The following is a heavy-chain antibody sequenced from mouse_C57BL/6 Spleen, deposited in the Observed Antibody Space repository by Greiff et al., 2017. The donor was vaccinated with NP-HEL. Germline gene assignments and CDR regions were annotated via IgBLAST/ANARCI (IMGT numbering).Heavy chain of an antibody. CDR2: IYPGDGDT. D-gene: IGHD3-1*01. CDR1: GYAFSSYW. J-gene: IGHJ4*01. Sequence: QVQLKQSGAELVKPGASVKISCKASGYAFSSYWMNWVKQRPGKGLEWIGQIYPGDGDTNYNGKFKGKATLTADKSSSTAYMQLSSLTSEDSAVYYCARERGYQRAMDYWGQGTSVTVSS. V-gene: IGHV1-80*01. CDR3: ARERGYQRAMDY.